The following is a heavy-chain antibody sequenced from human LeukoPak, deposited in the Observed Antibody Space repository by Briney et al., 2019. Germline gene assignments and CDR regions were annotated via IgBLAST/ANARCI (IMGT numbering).Heavy chain of an antibody. Sequence: GGSLRLSCAASGFTVTTNNINWVRQAPGKGLEWVSILWNDGNSYFADSVKGRFSFSRDTSKNILYLQMNSLRVEDTAVYYCAKDRDGYTIEYFQHWGQGTLVTVSS. CDR3: AKDRDGYTIEYFQH. CDR2: LWNDGNS. D-gene: IGHD5-24*01. CDR1: GFTVTTNN. V-gene: IGHV3-53*01. J-gene: IGHJ1*01.